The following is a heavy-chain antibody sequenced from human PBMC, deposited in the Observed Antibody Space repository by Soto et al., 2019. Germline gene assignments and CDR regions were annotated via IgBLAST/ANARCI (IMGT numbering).Heavy chain of an antibody. V-gene: IGHV4-59*02. J-gene: IGHJ6*04. CDR1: GGSVSTYY. D-gene: IGHD1-1*01. CDR3: AIDEAGFWNGHPEDV. Sequence: SETLSLTCTVSGGSVSTYYWSWIRQPPGKGLEWIGYIYDSGGTNYNPSLKSRVTMSVDTSKNQFSLKLSSVTAADTAVYYCAIDEAGFWNGHPEDVWGRGNTVTVSS. CDR2: IYDSGGT.